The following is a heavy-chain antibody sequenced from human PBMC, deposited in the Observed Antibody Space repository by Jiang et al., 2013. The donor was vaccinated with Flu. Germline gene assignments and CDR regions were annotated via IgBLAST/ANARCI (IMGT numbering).Heavy chain of an antibody. V-gene: IGHV1-18*04. J-gene: IGHJ4*02. D-gene: IGHD6-13*01. CDR1: GYTFTSYG. CDR3: ARNLVSSYSSSWSPFDY. CDR2: ISAYNGNT. Sequence: GAEVKKPGASVKVSCKASGYTFTSYGISWVRQAPGQGLEWMGWISAYNGNTNYAQKLQGRVTMTTDTSTSTAYMELRSLRSDDTAVYYCARNLVSSYSSSWSPFDYWGQGTLVTVSS.